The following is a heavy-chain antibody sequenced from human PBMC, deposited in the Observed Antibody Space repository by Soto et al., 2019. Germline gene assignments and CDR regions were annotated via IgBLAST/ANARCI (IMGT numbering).Heavy chain of an antibody. CDR1: GGSISNYS. CDR3: ARDDYYGSGRPFDY. V-gene: IGHV4-30-2*01. D-gene: IGHD3-10*01. CDR2: IYHSGST. Sequence: SETLSLTCTVSGGSISNYSWSWIRQPPGKGLEWIGYIYHSGSTYYNPSLKSRVTISVDRSKNQFSLKLSSVTAADTAVYYCARDDYYGSGRPFDYWGQGTLVTVSS. J-gene: IGHJ4*02.